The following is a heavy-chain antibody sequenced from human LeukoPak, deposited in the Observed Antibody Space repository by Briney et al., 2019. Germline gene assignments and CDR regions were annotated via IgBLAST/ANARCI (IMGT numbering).Heavy chain of an antibody. V-gene: IGHV4-59*08. Sequence: SSETLSLTCTVSGGSISSYYWSWIRQPPGKGLEWIGYIYYSGSTNYNPSLKSRVTISVDTSKNQFSLKLSSVTAADTAVYYCARHFSLYYDSSGYASQGGAFDIWGQGTMVTVSS. J-gene: IGHJ3*02. CDR3: ARHFSLYYDSSGYASQGGAFDI. CDR2: IYYSGST. CDR1: GGSISSYY. D-gene: IGHD3-22*01.